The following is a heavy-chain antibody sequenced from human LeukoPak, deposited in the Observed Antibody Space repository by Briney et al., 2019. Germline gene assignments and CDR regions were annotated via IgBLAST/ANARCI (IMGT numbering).Heavy chain of an antibody. D-gene: IGHD6-6*01. Sequence: PGGSLRLSCAASGFTFSSYNMNWVRQAPGKGLEWVSSISSSSSYIYYADSVKGRFTISRDNAKNSLYLQMNSLRAEDTAVYYCARDSSGIAARPGPFDYWGQGTLVTVSS. CDR1: GFTFSSYN. J-gene: IGHJ4*02. CDR2: ISSSSSYI. V-gene: IGHV3-21*01. CDR3: ARDSSGIAARPGPFDY.